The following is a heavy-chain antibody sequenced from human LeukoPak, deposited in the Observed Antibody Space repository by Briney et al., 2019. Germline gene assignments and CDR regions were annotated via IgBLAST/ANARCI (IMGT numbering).Heavy chain of an antibody. D-gene: IGHD6-19*01. J-gene: IGHJ4*02. CDR1: GFTFSSYA. CDR3: AAAVAGTVSYFDY. CDR2: ISYDGSNK. V-gene: IGHV3-30-3*01. Sequence: GGSLRLSCAASGFTFSSYAMSWVRQAPGKGLEWVAVISYDGSNKYYADSVKGRFTISRDNSKNTLYLQMNSLRAEDTAVYYCAAAVAGTVSYFDYWGQGTLVTVSS.